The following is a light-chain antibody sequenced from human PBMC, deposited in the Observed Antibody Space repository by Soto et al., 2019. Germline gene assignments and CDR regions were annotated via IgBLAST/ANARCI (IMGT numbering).Light chain of an antibody. CDR3: CSYAGSWM. Sequence: QSVLTQPHSVSGSPGQSVTISCTGTSSDVGGSNYVSWYQQHPGKAPKLMIYDVSKRTSGVPARFSGSKSGNTASLTISGLQAEDEADYYCCSYAGSWMFGGGTKLTVL. CDR1: SSDVGGSNY. CDR2: DVS. J-gene: IGLJ3*02. V-gene: IGLV2-11*01.